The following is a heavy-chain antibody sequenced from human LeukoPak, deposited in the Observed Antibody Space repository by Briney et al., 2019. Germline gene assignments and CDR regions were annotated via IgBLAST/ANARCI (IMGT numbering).Heavy chain of an antibody. CDR2: IYYSGST. CDR3: AREPRGYSGYVEKYYYYYYMDV. D-gene: IGHD5-12*01. V-gene: IGHV4-39*07. J-gene: IGHJ6*03. CDR1: GGSISSSSYY. Sequence: PSETLSLTCTVSGGSISSSSYYWGWIRQPPGKGLEWIGSIYYSGSTYYNPSLKSRVTISVDTSKNQFSLKLSSVTAADTAVYYCAREPRGYSGYVEKYYYYYYMDVWGKGTTVTIS.